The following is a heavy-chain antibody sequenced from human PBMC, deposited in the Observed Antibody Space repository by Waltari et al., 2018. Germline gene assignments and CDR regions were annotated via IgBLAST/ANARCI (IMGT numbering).Heavy chain of an antibody. CDR1: GFLVDNNS. Sequence: DVQLVETGGGLIQPGGSLKLSFAASGFLVDNNSMSWVRQAPGKGLEWVSIVYTGGSTYYADFVKGRFTISRDSSKNTLYLQMNDLRAEDTAVYYCASSTAQPWTKGGLDNWGQGTLVIVSS. J-gene: IGHJ4*02. CDR2: VYTGGST. CDR3: ASSTAQPWTKGGLDN. D-gene: IGHD5-18*01. V-gene: IGHV3-53*02.